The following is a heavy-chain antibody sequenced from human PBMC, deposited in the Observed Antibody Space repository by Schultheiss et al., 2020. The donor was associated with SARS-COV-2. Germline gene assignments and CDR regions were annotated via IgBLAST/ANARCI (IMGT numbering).Heavy chain of an antibody. CDR3: AKEAGRVGKPLFED. Sequence: GESLKISCAASGFSVSDNYMSWVRQAPGKGLEWVSSISSSSSYIYYSDSVKGRFTISRDNSKNTLYLQMDSLRAEDTAVYYCAKEAGRVGKPLFEDWGQGTLVTVSS. D-gene: IGHD1-26*01. J-gene: IGHJ4*02. CDR1: GFSVSDNY. V-gene: IGHV3-11*05. CDR2: ISSSSSYI.